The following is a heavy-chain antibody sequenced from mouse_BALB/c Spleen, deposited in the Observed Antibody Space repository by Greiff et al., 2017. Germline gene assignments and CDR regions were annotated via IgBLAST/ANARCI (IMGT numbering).Heavy chain of an antibody. CDR3: NKGYYAMDY. CDR2: INPSNGGT. J-gene: IGHJ4*01. Sequence: QVQLQQSGAELVKPGASVKLSCKASGYTFTSYYMYWVRQRPGQGLEWIGEINPSNGGTNFNEKFKSKATLTVDKSSSTAYMQLSSLTSEDSAVYYCNKGYYAMDYWGQGTSVTVSS. CDR1: GYTFTSYY. V-gene: IGHV1S81*02.